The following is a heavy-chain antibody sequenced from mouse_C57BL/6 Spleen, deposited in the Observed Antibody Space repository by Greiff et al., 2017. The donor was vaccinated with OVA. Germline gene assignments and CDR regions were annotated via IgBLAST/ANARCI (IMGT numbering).Heavy chain of an antibody. V-gene: IGHV1-22*01. CDR2: INPNNGGT. Sequence: EVQLQQSGPELVKPGASVKMSCKASGYTFTDYNMHWVKQSHGKSLEWIGYINPNNGGTSYNQKFKGKATLTVNKSSSTAYMELRSLTSEDSAVYYCARGGVIYYYGSSYEEPAWFAYWGQGTLVTVSA. CDR1: GYTFTDYN. CDR3: ARGGVIYYYGSSYEEPAWFAY. D-gene: IGHD1-1*01. J-gene: IGHJ3*01.